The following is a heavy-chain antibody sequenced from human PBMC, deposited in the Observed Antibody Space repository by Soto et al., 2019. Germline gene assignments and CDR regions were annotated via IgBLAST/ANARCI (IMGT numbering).Heavy chain of an antibody. CDR1: GFTFSSYA. V-gene: IGHV3-23*01. D-gene: IGHD3-10*01. J-gene: IGHJ4*02. Sequence: EVQLLESGGGLVQPGGSLRLSCVASGFTFSSYAMSWVRQAPGKGLEWVSAISGSGGSTYYADSVKGRFTISRDNSKNTLYLQMNSLRAEDTAVYYCAKDRVNYYGSGATLWDWGQGTLVTVSS. CDR2: ISGSGGST. CDR3: AKDRVNYYGSGATLWD.